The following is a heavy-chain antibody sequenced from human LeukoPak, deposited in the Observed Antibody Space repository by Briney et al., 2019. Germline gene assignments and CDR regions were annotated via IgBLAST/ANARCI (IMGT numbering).Heavy chain of an antibody. J-gene: IGHJ3*02. CDR1: GDSVSSNSAA. D-gene: IGHD1-26*01. V-gene: IGHV6-1*01. Sequence: SQTLSLTCAISGDSVSSNSAAWNWIRQSPSRGLEWLGRTYYRSKWYNDYAVSVKSRITINPDTSKNQFSLQLNSVTPEDTAVYYCARDNLDYSGSYSCAFDIWGQGTMVTVSS. CDR3: ARDNLDYSGSYSCAFDI. CDR2: TYYRSKWYN.